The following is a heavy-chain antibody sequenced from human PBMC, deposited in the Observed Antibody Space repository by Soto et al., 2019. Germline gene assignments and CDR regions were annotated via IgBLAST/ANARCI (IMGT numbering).Heavy chain of an antibody. CDR3: ARAYYYDSSGYVAEYFQH. V-gene: IGHV1-2*02. CDR2: INPNSGGT. D-gene: IGHD3-22*01. J-gene: IGHJ1*01. CDR1: GYTFTGYY. Sequence: ASVKVSCKSSGYTFTGYYMHWVRQAPGQGLEWMGWINPNSGGTNYAQKFQGRVTMTRDTSISTAYMELSRLRSDDTAVYYCARAYYYDSSGYVAEYFQHWGQGTLVTVSS.